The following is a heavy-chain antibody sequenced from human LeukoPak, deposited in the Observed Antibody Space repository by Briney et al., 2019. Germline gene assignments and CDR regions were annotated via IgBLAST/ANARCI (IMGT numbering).Heavy chain of an antibody. CDR1: GYTFTGYY. Sequence: AASVKDSCKASGYTFTGYYLHWVRQAPGQGLEWMGWINPNSGDTNYARKFKGRVTMTRDTSISTAYMELSRLRSDETPVYFCASRGKSGSYCYYGMDGCGQGTTVTVSS. CDR2: INPNSGDT. D-gene: IGHD3-10*01. V-gene: IGHV1-2*02. CDR3: ASRGKSGSYCYYGMDG. J-gene: IGHJ6*01.